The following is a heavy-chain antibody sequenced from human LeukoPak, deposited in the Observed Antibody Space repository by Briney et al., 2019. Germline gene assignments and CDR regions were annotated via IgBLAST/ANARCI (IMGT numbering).Heavy chain of an antibody. Sequence: SETLSLTCCVSGGSITNYYWSWIRQPPGKGLEWIGFIYNTGRTNYNPSLQSRVTMSIDTSKNQFSLKLSSVTAADTAVYYCARQGELAIDYWGQGTLVTVSS. J-gene: IGHJ4*02. CDR3: ARQGELAIDY. V-gene: IGHV4-59*08. D-gene: IGHD1-26*01. CDR2: IYNTGRT. CDR1: GGSITNYY.